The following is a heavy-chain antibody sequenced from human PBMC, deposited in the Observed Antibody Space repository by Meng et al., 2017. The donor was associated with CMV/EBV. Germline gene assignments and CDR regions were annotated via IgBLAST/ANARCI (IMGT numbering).Heavy chain of an antibody. J-gene: IGHJ5*02. D-gene: IGHD4-23*01. Sequence: SETLSLTCTVSGGSVSSGSYYWSWIRQPPGKGLEWIGYIYYSGSTNYNPSLKSRVTISVYTSKNQFSLKLSSVTAADTAVYYCARGRLGCGGNSEDWFDPWGQGTLVTVSS. CDR3: ARGRLGCGGNSEDWFDP. V-gene: IGHV4-61*01. CDR2: IYYSGST. CDR1: GGSVSSGSYY.